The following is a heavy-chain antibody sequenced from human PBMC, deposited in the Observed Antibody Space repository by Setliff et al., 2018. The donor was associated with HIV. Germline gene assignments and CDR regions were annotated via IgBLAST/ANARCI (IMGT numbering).Heavy chain of an antibody. D-gene: IGHD3-16*01. V-gene: IGHV4-4*09. CDR1: NGSISNYY. CDR3: ARQGGCASPLGS. CDR2: IYSSGNT. Sequence: SETLSLTCTVSNGSISNYYWTWIRQPPVKGLEWIGYIYSSGNTNYNPSLKSRVTISVDTSKNQFSLKLKSVTAADTAIYYCARQGGCASPLGSWGQGTLVTVSS. J-gene: IGHJ5*02.